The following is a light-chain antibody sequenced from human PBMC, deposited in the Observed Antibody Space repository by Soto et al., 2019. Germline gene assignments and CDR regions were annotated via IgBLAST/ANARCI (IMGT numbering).Light chain of an antibody. CDR3: QQFSSSPGFA. CDR1: QTVSINY. Sequence: EIVLTQSPGTLSLSPGERATLSCRASQTVSINYLAWYQQKPGQAPSLLIYGASSRATGIPDRFSGSGSGTDFPLTISRLEPEDFAVYYCQQFSSSPGFAFGPGTRVDIK. CDR2: GAS. J-gene: IGKJ3*01. V-gene: IGKV3-20*01.